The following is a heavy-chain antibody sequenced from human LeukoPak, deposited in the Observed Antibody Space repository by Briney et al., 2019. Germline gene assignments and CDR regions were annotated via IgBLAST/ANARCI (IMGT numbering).Heavy chain of an antibody. Sequence: PSETLSLTCTVSGGSISSYYWSWIRQPPGKGLEWIGYIYYSGSTNYNPSLKSRVTISVDTSKYQFSLKLSSVTAADTAVYYCARRMVRGVTRNYNWFDPWGQGTLVTVSS. V-gene: IGHV4-59*08. J-gene: IGHJ5*02. CDR2: IYYSGST. CDR3: ARRMVRGVTRNYNWFDP. CDR1: GGSISSYY. D-gene: IGHD3-10*01.